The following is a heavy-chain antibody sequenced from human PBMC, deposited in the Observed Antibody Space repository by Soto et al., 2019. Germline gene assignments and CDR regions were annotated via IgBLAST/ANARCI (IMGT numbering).Heavy chain of an antibody. CDR1: GGSISSGGYY. J-gene: IGHJ5*02. Sequence: SETLSLTCTVSGGSISSGGYYWSWIRQHPGKGLEWIGYIYYSGSTYYNPSLKSRVTISVDTSKNQFSLKLSSVTAADTAVYYCARDRPDYYDSSGYYSYNWFDPWGQGTLVTVSS. CDR2: IYYSGST. V-gene: IGHV4-31*03. D-gene: IGHD3-22*01. CDR3: ARDRPDYYDSSGYYSYNWFDP.